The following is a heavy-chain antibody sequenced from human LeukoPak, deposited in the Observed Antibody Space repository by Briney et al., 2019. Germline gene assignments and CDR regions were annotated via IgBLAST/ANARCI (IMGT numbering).Heavy chain of an antibody. V-gene: IGHV1-2*02. J-gene: IGHJ4*02. CDR1: GYTFTGYD. D-gene: IGHD6-19*01. Sequence: ASVKVSCKASGYTFTGYDMHWVLQAPGQGLEWMGWINPNSGGTNYAQKFQGRVTMTRDTSISTAYMELSRLRSDDTAVYYCARESVAGNFDYWGQGTLVTVSS. CDR2: INPNSGGT. CDR3: ARESVAGNFDY.